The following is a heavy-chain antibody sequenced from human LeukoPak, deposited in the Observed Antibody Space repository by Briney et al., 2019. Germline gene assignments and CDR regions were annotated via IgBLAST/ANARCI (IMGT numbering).Heavy chain of an antibody. D-gene: IGHD3-3*01. J-gene: IGHJ6*02. CDR1: GFTFSSYG. Sequence: GGSLRLSCAASGFTFSSYGMHWVRQAPGKGLEWVAVISYDGSNKYYADSVKGRFTISRDNSKNTLYLQMNSLRAEDTAVYYCAKDQHDFWSGYYTGAPDDHYYGMDVWGQGTTVTVSS. CDR2: ISYDGSNK. CDR3: AKDQHDFWSGYYTGAPDDHYYGMDV. V-gene: IGHV3-30*18.